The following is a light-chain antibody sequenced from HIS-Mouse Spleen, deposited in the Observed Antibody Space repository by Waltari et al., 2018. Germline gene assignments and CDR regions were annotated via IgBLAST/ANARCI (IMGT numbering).Light chain of an antibody. Sequence: SYVLTQPPSVSVAPGKTARITCGGNNIGSKSVHWYQQKPGQAHVLVVYDDSDRPSGSPERFSGSNSGITATLTVSSVEAGDEADYYCQVWDSSSDHVVFGGGTKLTVL. V-gene: IGLV3-21*03. CDR3: QVWDSSSDHVV. CDR2: DDS. J-gene: IGLJ2*01. CDR1: NIGSKS.